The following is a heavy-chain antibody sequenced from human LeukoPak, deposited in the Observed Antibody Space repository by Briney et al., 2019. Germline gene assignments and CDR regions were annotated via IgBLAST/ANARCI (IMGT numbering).Heavy chain of an antibody. CDR2: TSSSDAGT. CDR3: AKAPLGRCTGVICYYFDY. D-gene: IGHD2-15*01. CDR1: GFTLSSYA. Sequence: GGSLRLSCAASGFTLSSYAMSWVRQAPGKGLEWVSATSSSDAGTYYAESVRGRFTISRDNSKNTLFLQMNSLRAEDAAVYYCAKAPLGRCTGVICYYFDYWGQGTLVTVSS. V-gene: IGHV3-23*01. J-gene: IGHJ4*02.